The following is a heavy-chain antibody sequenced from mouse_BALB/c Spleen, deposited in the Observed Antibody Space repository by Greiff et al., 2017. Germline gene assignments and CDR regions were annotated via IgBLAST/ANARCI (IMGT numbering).Heavy chain of an antibody. J-gene: IGHJ4*01. D-gene: IGHD2-14*01. CDR2: IYPGDGDT. CDR3: ARDYRYDEGYAMDY. V-gene: IGHV1-80*01. CDR1: GYAFSSYW. Sequence: QVQLQQSGAELVRPGSSVKISCKASGYAFSSYWMNWVKQRPGQGLEWIGQIYPGDGDTNYNGKFKGKATLTADKSSSTAYMQLSSLTSEDSAVYFCARDYRYDEGYAMDYWGQGTSVTVSS.